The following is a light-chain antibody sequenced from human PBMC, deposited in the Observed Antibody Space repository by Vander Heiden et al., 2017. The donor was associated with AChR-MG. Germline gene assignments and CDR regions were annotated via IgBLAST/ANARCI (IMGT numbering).Light chain of an antibody. Sequence: SYELTQPPSACVSPGQTASITCSGDKLGEKYSCWYQQKAGQSPALVIYEDNKRPSGIPERFSASKSGNTATLTIRGTQAMDEADYYCQAWDTSIAVFGGGTKLTVL. CDR2: EDN. J-gene: IGLJ3*02. CDR1: KLGEKY. V-gene: IGLV3-1*01. CDR3: QAWDTSIAV.